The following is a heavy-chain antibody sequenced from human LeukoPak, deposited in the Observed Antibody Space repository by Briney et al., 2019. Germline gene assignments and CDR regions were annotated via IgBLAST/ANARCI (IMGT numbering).Heavy chain of an antibody. CDR2: INGSGGST. Sequence: GGSLRLSCAASGFTFSSYAMRWVRQAPGEGLEWVSTINGSGGSTYYADPVKGRFTISRDNSKNTLYLQMNSLRVDDTAVYYCAKDLSAHHLFAQHADYWGQGTLVTVSS. CDR3: AKDLSAHHLFAQHADY. CDR1: GFTFSSYA. J-gene: IGHJ4*02. D-gene: IGHD1-14*01. V-gene: IGHV3-23*01.